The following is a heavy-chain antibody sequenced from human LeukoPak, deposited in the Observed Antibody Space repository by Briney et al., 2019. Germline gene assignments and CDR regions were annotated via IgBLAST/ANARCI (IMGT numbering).Heavy chain of an antibody. CDR2: INHSGST. CDR3: ARDGGTTVVIGYYYYGMDV. CDR1: GGSFSGYY. J-gene: IGHJ6*02. D-gene: IGHD4-23*01. Sequence: SETLSLTCAVYGGSFSGYYWSWIRQPPGKGLEWFGEINHSGSTNYNPSLKSRVTISVDTSKNQFSLKLSSVTAADTAVYYCARDGGTTVVIGYYYYGMDVWGQGTTVTVPS. V-gene: IGHV4-34*01.